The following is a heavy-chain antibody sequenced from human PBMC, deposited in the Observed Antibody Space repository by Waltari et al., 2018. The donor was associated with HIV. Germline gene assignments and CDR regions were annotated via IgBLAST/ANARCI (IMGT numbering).Heavy chain of an antibody. J-gene: IGHJ4*02. CDR1: GFIFSNYG. CDR3: AAGPSSYYDGGGISCDY. D-gene: IGHD3-22*01. CDR2: ISYDGSNK. Sequence: QVHLVESGGGVVQPGRSLRLSCAASGFIFSNYGMHWVRQAPGKGLEWVAVISYDGSNKYYADSVKGRFTISRDNSQNTLYLQMNSLRAEDTAVCYCAAGPSSYYDGGGISCDYWGQGTLVTVSS. V-gene: IGHV3-30*03.